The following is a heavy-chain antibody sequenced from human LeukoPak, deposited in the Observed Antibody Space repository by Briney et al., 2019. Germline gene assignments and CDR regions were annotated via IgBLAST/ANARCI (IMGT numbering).Heavy chain of an antibody. D-gene: IGHD6-6*01. CDR3: ARGESSSSPLYYYYYYIDV. CDR1: GGCINSVTYY. Sequence: PSETLSLTYTVSGGCINSVTYYWSWIRQPAGKGLERIGRIYTSGSTNYNPSLKSRVTISVDTSKNQFSLKLSSVTAADTAMYYCARGESSSSPLYYYYYYIDVWGKGTTVTVSS. J-gene: IGHJ6*03. CDR2: IYTSGST. V-gene: IGHV4-61*02.